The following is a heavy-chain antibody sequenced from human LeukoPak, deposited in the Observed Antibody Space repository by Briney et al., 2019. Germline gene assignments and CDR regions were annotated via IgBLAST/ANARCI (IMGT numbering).Heavy chain of an antibody. CDR1: GFSFRSHS. CDR2: ISTSSSYI. CDR3: ARDRDYSYPDF. Sequence: PGGSPRLSCAASGFSFRSHSMSWVRQAPGKGLEWVSTISTSSSYIYYSDSVKGRFTISRDNAKNSLYLQMNSLRAEDTAVYFCARDRDYSYPDFWGQGILVTVSS. D-gene: IGHD3-10*01. J-gene: IGHJ4*02. V-gene: IGHV3-21*01.